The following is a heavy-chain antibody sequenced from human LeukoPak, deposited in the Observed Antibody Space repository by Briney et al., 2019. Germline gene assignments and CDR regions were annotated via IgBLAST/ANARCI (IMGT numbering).Heavy chain of an antibody. CDR1: GGSISSHY. V-gene: IGHV4-59*11. CDR2: IYYSGST. D-gene: IGHD6-13*01. J-gene: IGHJ5*02. CDR3: ARSDSSSWSLFRFDP. Sequence: SETLSLTCTVSGGSISSHYWSWIRQPPGKGLEWIGYIYYSGSTNYNPSLKSRVTISVDTSKNQFSLKLSSVTAADTAVYYCARSDSSSWSLFRFDPWGQGTLVTVSS.